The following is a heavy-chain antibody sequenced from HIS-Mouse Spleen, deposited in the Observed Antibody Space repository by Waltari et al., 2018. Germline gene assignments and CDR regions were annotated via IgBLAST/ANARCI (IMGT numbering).Heavy chain of an antibody. CDR2: IKSKTDGATT. V-gene: IGHV3-15*01. CDR1: GFTFSNAW. CDR3: TTDVCERGWMNAFDI. Sequence: EVQLVESGGGLVKPGGSLRLSFAASGFTFSNAWMSWVRQAPGKGLEWVCRIKSKTDGATTDYAEPVKGRFTISRDDSKNTLYLQMNSLKTEDTAVYYCTTDVCERGWMNAFDIWGQGTMVTVSS. D-gene: IGHD5-12*01. J-gene: IGHJ3*02.